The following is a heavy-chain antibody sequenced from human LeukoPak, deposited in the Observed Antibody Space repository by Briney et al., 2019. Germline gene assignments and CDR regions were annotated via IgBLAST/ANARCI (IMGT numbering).Heavy chain of an antibody. Sequence: GGSLRLSCAASGVTFSSYEMNWVRQAPGKGREWVSYISSSGSNIYYADSVKGGFTISRDNAKNSLYLQMNSLTAEDTAVYYCARQGWWKRYFDYWGQGTLVTVSS. CDR2: ISSSGSNI. CDR3: ARQGWWKRYFDY. D-gene: IGHD2-15*01. V-gene: IGHV3-48*03. J-gene: IGHJ4*02. CDR1: GVTFSSYE.